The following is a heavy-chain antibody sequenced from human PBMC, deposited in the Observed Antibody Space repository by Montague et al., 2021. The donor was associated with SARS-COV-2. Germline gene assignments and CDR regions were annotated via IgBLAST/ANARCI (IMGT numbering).Heavy chain of an antibody. CDR2: IHHSGST. J-gene: IGHJ4*02. Sequence: SETLSLTCTVSGGSITSFYWSWVRQSPGQRMEWIGYIHHSGSTKYNPSLQSRVTMSLDTSRNQLSLKLSSVTAADTAIYYCASQAAGFTSGSLDYWGQGTLVTVSS. CDR3: ASQAAGFTSGSLDY. V-gene: IGHV4-59*08. D-gene: IGHD6-13*01. CDR1: GGSITSFY.